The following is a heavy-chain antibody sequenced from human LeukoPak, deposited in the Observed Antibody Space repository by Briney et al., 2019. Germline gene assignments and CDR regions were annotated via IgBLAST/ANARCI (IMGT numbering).Heavy chain of an antibody. CDR3: ARSGGTAMVTGHFDY. V-gene: IGHV3-21*01. CDR2: ISSSSSYI. J-gene: IGHJ4*02. CDR1: GFTFSSYS. Sequence: GGSLRLSCAASGFTFSSYSMNWVRQAPGKGLEWVSSISSSSSYIYYADSVKGRFTISRDNAKNSLYLQMNSLRAEDTAVYYCARSGGTAMVTGHFDYWGQGTLVTVSS. D-gene: IGHD5-18*01.